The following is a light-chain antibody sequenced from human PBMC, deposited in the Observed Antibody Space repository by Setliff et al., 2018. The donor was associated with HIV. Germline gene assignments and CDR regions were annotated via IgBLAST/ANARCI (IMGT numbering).Light chain of an antibody. Sequence: QSALAQPASVSGSPGQSITISCTGTSSDVGRYNYVSWYQQHPGKTPKLIIYDVSKWPSGVSNRFSASKSGNTASLTISGLQAEDEADYYCSSYTSISTYVFGTGTKVTVL. J-gene: IGLJ1*01. CDR1: SSDVGRYNY. CDR3: SSYTSISTYV. V-gene: IGLV2-14*03. CDR2: DVS.